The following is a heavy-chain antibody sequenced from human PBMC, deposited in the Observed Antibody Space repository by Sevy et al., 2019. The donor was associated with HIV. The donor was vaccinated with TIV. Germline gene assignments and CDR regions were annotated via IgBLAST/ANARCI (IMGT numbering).Heavy chain of an antibody. V-gene: IGHV3-7*01. Sequence: GGSLRLSCAAPGFIFSGYWMTWVRQAPGKGLEWVANIKFDGSEKYYVDSVKGRFTITRDNAKNSPFLQMNSRRATDTDVYYCARGRYCSGGGCYIDYWGQGTLVTVSS. D-gene: IGHD2-15*01. CDR2: IKFDGSEK. CDR1: GFIFSGYW. J-gene: IGHJ4*02. CDR3: ARGRYCSGGGCYIDY.